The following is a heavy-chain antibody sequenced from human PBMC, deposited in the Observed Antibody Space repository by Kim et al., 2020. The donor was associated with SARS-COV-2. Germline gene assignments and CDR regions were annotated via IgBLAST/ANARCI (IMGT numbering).Heavy chain of an antibody. V-gene: IGHV3-7*01. CDR3: VRDGFDDDLYFDC. CDR1: GFTFGDYW. CDR2: INQGGSDK. J-gene: IGHJ4*02. Sequence: GGSLRLSCEASGFTFGDYWMNWVRQIPGKGLEWVASINQGGSDKYYVDSVRGRFTISRDNPRNSLYLQMSSLRAEDSAMYYCVRDGFDDDLYFDCWGQGTLVTVSS. D-gene: IGHD3-9*01.